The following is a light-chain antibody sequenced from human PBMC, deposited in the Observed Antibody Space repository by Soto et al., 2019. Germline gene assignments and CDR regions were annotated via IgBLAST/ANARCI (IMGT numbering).Light chain of an antibody. V-gene: IGKV2-28*01. CDR1: QSLLHSNGYNY. CDR2: LGS. J-gene: IGKJ2*01. Sequence: DIVMTQSPLSLRVTPGEPASISCRSSQSLLHSNGYNYLDWYLQKSGQSPQLLIYLGSNRASGVPDRFSGSGSGTDFTLKISRVEAEDVGVYYCMQALQTPYTFGQGTKLEIK. CDR3: MQALQTPYT.